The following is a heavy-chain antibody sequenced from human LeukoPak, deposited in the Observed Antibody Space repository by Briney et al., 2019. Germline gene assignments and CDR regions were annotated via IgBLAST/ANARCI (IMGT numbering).Heavy chain of an antibody. J-gene: IGHJ1*01. CDR2: FDPEDGET. CDR1: GYTLTELS. V-gene: IGHV1-24*01. D-gene: IGHD3-16*01. CDR3: ATDGAWPEYFQH. Sequence: ASVKVSCKVSGYTLTELSMHWVRQAPGKGLEWMGGFDPEDGETTYAQKFQGRVTMTEDTSTDTAYMELSSLRSEDTAVYYCATDGAWPEYFQHWGQGTLVTVSS.